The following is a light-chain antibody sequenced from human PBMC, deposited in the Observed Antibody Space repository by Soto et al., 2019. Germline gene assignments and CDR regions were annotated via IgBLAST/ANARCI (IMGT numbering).Light chain of an antibody. V-gene: IGLV1-47*02. J-gene: IGLJ2*01. CDR2: ANH. CDR3: AVWDDGLNGPGML. Sequence: QSVVIQPPSLSGTPGQRITIACYGSSSNIGTHYVYWYQQVSGSAPKVVIHANHQRPSGGPDRFSGSKSGTSATLAISGLQSEDEAEYYCAVWDDGLNGPGMLFGGGTKVTVL. CDR1: SSNIGTHY.